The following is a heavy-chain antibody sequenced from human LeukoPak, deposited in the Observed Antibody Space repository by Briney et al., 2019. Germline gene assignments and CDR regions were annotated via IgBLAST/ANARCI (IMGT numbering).Heavy chain of an antibody. CDR3: ARSDSYYGMDV. CDR1: GGSISSSSYY. V-gene: IGHV4-39*01. CDR2: IHYSGTT. J-gene: IGHJ6*02. Sequence: SETLSLTCTVSGGSISSSSYYWGWVRQPPGRGLEWIGSIHYSGTTYYNPSVKSRVTISVATSKNQFSLNLSSVSAADTAVYYCARSDSYYGMDVWGQGTTVTISS.